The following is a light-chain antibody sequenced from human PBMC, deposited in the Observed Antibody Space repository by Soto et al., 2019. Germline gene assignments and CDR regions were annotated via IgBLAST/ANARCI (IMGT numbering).Light chain of an antibody. Sequence: QSVLTQPPSASGSPGQSVAISCTGTSSDVGGYNYVSWYQQHPDKAPKLMIYDVSKRPSGVPDRFSGSKSGNTASLTISGLQDEDEAEYYCCSYAGSYTLVFGGGTQLTVL. CDR2: DVS. CDR3: CSYAGSYTLV. J-gene: IGLJ2*01. CDR1: SSDVGGYNY. V-gene: IGLV2-11*01.